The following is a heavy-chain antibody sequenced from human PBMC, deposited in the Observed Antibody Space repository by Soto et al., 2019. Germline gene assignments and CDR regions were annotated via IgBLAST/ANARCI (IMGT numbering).Heavy chain of an antibody. Sequence: GGSLRLSCVASGFTFSRYAMSWVRQAPGKGLEWVSTISGNGGTTYYADSVKGRFTISRDNSQNTLYLQMNSLRAEDTAVYYCANFPLYAYAYDVDSWGQGAALTVSS. D-gene: IGHD2-2*01. V-gene: IGHV3-23*01. CDR3: ANFPLYAYAYDVDS. J-gene: IGHJ5*01. CDR2: ISGNGGTT. CDR1: GFTFSRYA.